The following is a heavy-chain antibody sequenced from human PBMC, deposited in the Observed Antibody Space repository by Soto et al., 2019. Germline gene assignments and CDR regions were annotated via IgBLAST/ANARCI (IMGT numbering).Heavy chain of an antibody. Sequence: QVQLQESGPGLVKPSETLSLTCTVSGASISSSYWSWIRQPPGKGLEWIGYIYNSGSTTYNPSLKSRVTISVDTSKNQPSLKLSSVTAADTAVYYCARRYSYGHFDYWGQGTLVTVSS. CDR1: GASISSSY. CDR3: ARRYSYGHFDY. CDR2: IYNSGST. V-gene: IGHV4-59*08. J-gene: IGHJ4*02. D-gene: IGHD5-18*01.